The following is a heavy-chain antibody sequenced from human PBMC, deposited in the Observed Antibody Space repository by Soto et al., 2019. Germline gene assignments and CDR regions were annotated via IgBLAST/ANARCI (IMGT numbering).Heavy chain of an antibody. CDR1: GFTFSSYA. V-gene: IGHV3-23*01. Sequence: GSLRLSCAASGFTFSSYAMSWVRQAPGKGLEWVSAISGSVGSTYYADSVKGRFTISRDNSKNTLYLQMNSLRAEDTAVYYCAKDESRLGELHYFDYWGQGTLVTVSS. J-gene: IGHJ4*02. CDR3: AKDESRLGELHYFDY. D-gene: IGHD3-16*01. CDR2: ISGSVGST.